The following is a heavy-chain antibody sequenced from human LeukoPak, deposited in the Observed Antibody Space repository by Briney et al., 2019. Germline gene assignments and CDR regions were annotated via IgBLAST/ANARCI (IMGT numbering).Heavy chain of an antibody. V-gene: IGHV3-23*01. CDR2: ISGSGGST. CDR3: AKALLGLTGKSPYYYYYMDV. Sequence: GGSLRLSCAASGFTFSSYAMSWVRQAPGKGLEWVSAISGSGGSTYYADSVKGRFTISRDNSKNTLYLQMNSLRAEDTAVYYCAKALLGLTGKSPYYYYYMDVWGKGTTVTVSS. J-gene: IGHJ6*03. CDR1: GFTFSSYA. D-gene: IGHD3-9*01.